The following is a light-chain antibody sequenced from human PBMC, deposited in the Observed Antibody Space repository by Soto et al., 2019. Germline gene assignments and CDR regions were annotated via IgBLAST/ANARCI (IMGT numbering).Light chain of an antibody. CDR2: GAS. CDR3: QHYDDLPV. Sequence: DIQMTQSPSSLSASVGDRVTITCQASQDISNCLSWYHHKPGEAPKLLIYGASTFETGVPSRFSGSGSGTEFNFTISSLQPEDIATYYYQHYDDLPVFGGGTKVEIK. CDR1: QDISNC. J-gene: IGKJ4*01. V-gene: IGKV1-33*01.